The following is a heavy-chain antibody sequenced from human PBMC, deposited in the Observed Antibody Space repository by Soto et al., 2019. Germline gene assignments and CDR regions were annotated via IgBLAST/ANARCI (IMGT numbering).Heavy chain of an antibody. J-gene: IGHJ4*02. CDR2: IKFANVKQHGSDE. V-gene: IGHV3-7*01. CDR1: GFTLSTYW. CDR3: ARHRYYYDSDFDL. Sequence: AGGSLRLSCEASGFTLSTYWMAWVRQAPGKGLEWVANIKFANVKQHGSDEYYVDSVKGRFVISRDNAKNSLFLQMNTLSAEDTAVYFCARHRYYYDSDFDLWGQGTLVTVSS. D-gene: IGHD3-22*01.